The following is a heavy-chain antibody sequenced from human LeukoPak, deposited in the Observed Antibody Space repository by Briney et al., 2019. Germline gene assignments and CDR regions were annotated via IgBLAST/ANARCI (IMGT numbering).Heavy chain of an antibody. CDR2: IKQDGSEK. CDR1: GFTFTSYW. J-gene: IGHJ4*02. CDR3: IAEPHDYGDFTFGY. V-gene: IGHV3-7*03. D-gene: IGHD4-17*01. Sequence: PGGSLRLSCAASGFTFTSYWMTWVRQAPGKGLEWVANIKQDGSEKYYVDSVKGRFTISRDNAKNSLYLQMSGLKAEDTALYFCIAEPHDYGDFTFGYWGQGTLVTVSS.